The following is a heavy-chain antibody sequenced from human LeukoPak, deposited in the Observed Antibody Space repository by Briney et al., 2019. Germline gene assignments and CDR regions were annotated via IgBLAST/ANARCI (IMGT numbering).Heavy chain of an antibody. CDR1: GFTFSSYW. J-gene: IGHJ4*02. D-gene: IGHD3-10*01. V-gene: IGHV3-74*01. CDR2: INSDGSST. CDR3: ARGVAPGSFDY. Sequence: PGGSLRLSCAASGFTFSSYWMHWVRQAPGKGLVWVSRINSDGSSTSYADSVKGRFTISRDNSKNTLYLQMNSLRAEDTAVYYCARGVAPGSFDYWGLGTLVTVSS.